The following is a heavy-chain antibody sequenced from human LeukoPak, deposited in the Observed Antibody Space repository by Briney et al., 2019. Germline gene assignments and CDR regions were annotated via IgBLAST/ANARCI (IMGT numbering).Heavy chain of an antibody. Sequence: QSGRSLRLSCAASGFTFDDYAMHWVRQAPGKGLEWVSGISWNSGSIGYADSVKGRFTISRDNAKNSLYLQMNSLRAEDTALYYCAKDLNVYSSSPPDGMDVWGQGTTVTVSS. CDR3: AKDLNVYSSSPPDGMDV. CDR2: ISWNSGSI. V-gene: IGHV3-9*01. CDR1: GFTFDDYA. D-gene: IGHD6-13*01. J-gene: IGHJ6*02.